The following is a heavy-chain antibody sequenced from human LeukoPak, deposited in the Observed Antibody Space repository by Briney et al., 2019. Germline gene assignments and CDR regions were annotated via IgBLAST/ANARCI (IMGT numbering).Heavy chain of an antibody. J-gene: IGHJ6*03. CDR3: ARVQSLDTAMVPYYYYYMDV. V-gene: IGHV3-66*02. CDR1: GFTVSSNY. D-gene: IGHD5-18*01. CDR2: IYSGSST. Sequence: GGSLRLSCAASGFTVSSNYMSCVRQAPGKGLEWVSVIYSGSSTYYADSVKGRFTISRDNSKNTLYLQMNSLRAEDTAVYYCARVQSLDTAMVPYYYYYMDVWGKGTTVTVSS.